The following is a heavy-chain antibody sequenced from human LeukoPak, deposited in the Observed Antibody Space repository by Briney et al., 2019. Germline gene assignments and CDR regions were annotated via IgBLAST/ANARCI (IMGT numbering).Heavy chain of an antibody. CDR2: IKQDGSDK. CDR1: GFTFSSYW. V-gene: IGHV3-7*03. J-gene: IGHJ4*02. CDR3: AKDRTRQAY. D-gene: IGHD3-3*01. Sequence: GGSLRLSCAASGFTFSSYWMSWVRQAPGKGLEWVANIKQDGSDKYYVDSLKGRFTISRDNAKNSLYLQMNSLRAEDTAVYYCAKDRTRQAYWGQGTLVTVSS.